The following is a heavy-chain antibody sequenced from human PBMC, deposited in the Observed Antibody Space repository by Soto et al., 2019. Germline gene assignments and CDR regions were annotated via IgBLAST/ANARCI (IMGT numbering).Heavy chain of an antibody. V-gene: IGHV3-7*05. D-gene: IGHD6-19*01. Sequence: EVQLVESGGGLVQPGGSLRLSCEASGFTFSSYWMTWVRQAPGKGLEWVANIKRDGRAESYLDSVRGRLTISRDTAKKTMYLQTNSLRAEDTALYYCARDVTPGTSSVDLDAYDIWGQGTMVTVSS. CDR3: ARDVTPGTSSVDLDAYDI. CDR2: IKRDGRAE. J-gene: IGHJ3*02. CDR1: GFTFSSYW.